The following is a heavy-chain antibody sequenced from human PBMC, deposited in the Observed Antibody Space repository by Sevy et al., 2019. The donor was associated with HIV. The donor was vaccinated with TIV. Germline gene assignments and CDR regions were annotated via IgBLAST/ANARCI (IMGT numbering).Heavy chain of an antibody. Sequence: SETLSLTCTVSGGSVSSGSYYWSWIRQPPGKGLEWIGYIYYSGSTNYNPSLKSRVTISVDTSKNQFSLKLSSVTAADTAVYYCARTPYYYGSGSYYTRTPYFDYWGQGTLVTVSS. CDR3: ARTPYYYGSGSYYTRTPYFDY. J-gene: IGHJ4*02. CDR1: GGSVSSGSYY. D-gene: IGHD3-10*01. CDR2: IYYSGST. V-gene: IGHV4-61*01.